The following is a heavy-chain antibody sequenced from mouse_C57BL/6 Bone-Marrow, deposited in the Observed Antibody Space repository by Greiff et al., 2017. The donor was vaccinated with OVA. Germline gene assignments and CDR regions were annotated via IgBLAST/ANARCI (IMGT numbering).Heavy chain of an antibody. V-gene: IGHV1-50*01. CDR2: IDPSDSYT. Sequence: QVQLQQSGAELVKPGASVKLSCKASGYTFTSYWMQWVKQRPGQGLEWIGEIDPSDSYTNYNQKFKGKATLTVDTSSSTAYMQLSSLTSEDSAVYYCAPGGAYWGQGTTLTVSS. CDR3: APGGAY. J-gene: IGHJ2*01. CDR1: GYTFTSYW.